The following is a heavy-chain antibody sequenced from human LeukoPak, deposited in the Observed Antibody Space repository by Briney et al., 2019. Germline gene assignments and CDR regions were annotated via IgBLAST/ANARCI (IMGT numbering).Heavy chain of an antibody. D-gene: IGHD6-13*01. V-gene: IGHV4-39*07. J-gene: IGHJ4*02. Sequence: SETLSLTCTVSGVSISSSNSYWGWIRQPPGKGLEWIGSIYYSGNTYYNASLKSQVSISIDTSKNQFSLRLTSVTAADTAVYYCARARHSSSWYGTYYFDYWGQGTLVTVSS. CDR3: ARARHSSSWYGTYYFDY. CDR2: IYYSGNT. CDR1: GVSISSSNSY.